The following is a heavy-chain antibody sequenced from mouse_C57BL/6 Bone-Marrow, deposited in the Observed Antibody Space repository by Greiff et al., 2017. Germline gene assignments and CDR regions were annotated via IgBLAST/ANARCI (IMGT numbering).Heavy chain of an antibody. J-gene: IGHJ2*01. CDR2: IYPRSGNT. Sequence: QVQLQQSGAELARPGASVKLSCKASGYTFTSYGISWVKQRTGQSLEWIGEIYPRSGNTYYNEKFKGKATLTADKSSSTAYMELRSLTSEDSAVYYCARWNYYGSSYGYWGQGTTLTVSS. CDR3: ARWNYYGSSYGY. D-gene: IGHD1-1*01. CDR1: GYTFTSYG. V-gene: IGHV1-81*01.